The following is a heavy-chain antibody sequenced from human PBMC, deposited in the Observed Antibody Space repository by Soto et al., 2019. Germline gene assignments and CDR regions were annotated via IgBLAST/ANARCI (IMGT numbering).Heavy chain of an antibody. J-gene: IGHJ3*02. Sequence: QVQLVQSGAEVKKPGSSVKVFCKASGGSFSSYAISWVRQAPVQGLEWMGGIIPIFGAPTYAQKFQGRVTIIADKSTSTAYMELSSLRSEDTALYYCARAGPVSGNHAFDIWGQGTLVTVSS. CDR2: IIPIFGAP. CDR3: ARAGPVSGNHAFDI. V-gene: IGHV1-69*06. CDR1: GGSFSSYA. D-gene: IGHD6-19*01.